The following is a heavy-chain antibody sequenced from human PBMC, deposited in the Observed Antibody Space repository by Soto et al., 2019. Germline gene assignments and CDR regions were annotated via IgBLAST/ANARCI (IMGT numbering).Heavy chain of an antibody. CDR3: ARDQPNNNWFDP. CDR1: GYSISSGYY. Sequence: SETLSLTCTVSGYSISSGYYWGWIRQPPGKGLEWIGSIYHSGSTYYNPSLKSRVTISVDTSKNKFSLKLSSVTAADTAVYYCARDQPNNNWFDPWGQGTLVTVSS. CDR2: IYHSGST. V-gene: IGHV4-38-2*02. J-gene: IGHJ5*02.